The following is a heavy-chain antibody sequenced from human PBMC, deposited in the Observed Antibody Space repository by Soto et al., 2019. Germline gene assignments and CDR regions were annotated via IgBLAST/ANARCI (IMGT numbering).Heavy chain of an antibody. CDR3: AKGGSSTIYNWYFDL. Sequence: QVQLVQSGAEVKKPGSSVKVSCKASGGTFSSYAISWVRQAPGQGLEWMGGIIPIFGTANYAQKFQGRVTITADESMSTAYMELSSLRSEDTAVYYCAKGGSSTIYNWYFDLWGRGTLVTVSS. CDR2: IIPIFGTA. V-gene: IGHV1-69*01. D-gene: IGHD1-26*01. CDR1: GGTFSSYA. J-gene: IGHJ2*01.